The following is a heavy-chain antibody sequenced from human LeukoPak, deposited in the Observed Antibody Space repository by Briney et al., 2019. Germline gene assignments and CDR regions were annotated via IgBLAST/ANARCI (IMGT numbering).Heavy chain of an antibody. D-gene: IGHD5-18*01. J-gene: IGHJ4*02. CDR2: IHPGDSGT. CDR3: ARGGTYRYGSSDY. Sequence: GASLQISCKSSGSSFTNYWIGWVRQLPGKGLEWMGIIHPGDSGTRYSPSFQDQVTMSVDESITTPYLQWSSLRASDSAIYYCARGGTYRYGSSDYWGQGTLVTVSS. CDR1: GSSFTNYW. V-gene: IGHV5-51*01.